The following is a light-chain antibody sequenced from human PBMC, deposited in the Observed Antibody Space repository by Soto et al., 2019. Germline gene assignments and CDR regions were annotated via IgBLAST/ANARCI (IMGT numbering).Light chain of an antibody. CDR1: QSLFFTSNKKNS. CDR3: QQGYRSPFT. V-gene: IGKV4-1*01. Sequence: DIVLTQSPASLDVSLGERVTINCKSSQSLFFTSNKKNSLAWYQQKPAQPPKLIIYWGSSRESGVPARFRGAGSATDFTLTISSLQAEDVAVYYCQQGYRSPFTFGQGTKVGIK. J-gene: IGKJ2*01. CDR2: WGS.